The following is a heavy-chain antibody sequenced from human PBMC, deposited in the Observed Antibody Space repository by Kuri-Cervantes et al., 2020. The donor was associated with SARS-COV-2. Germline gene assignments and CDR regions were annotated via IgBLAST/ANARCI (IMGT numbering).Heavy chain of an antibody. CDR2: INPSGGST. CDR1: GYTFTSNY. D-gene: IGHD3-22*01. CDR3: ARDVFQAYYYDSSGPTPGMW. J-gene: IGHJ4*02. Sequence: ASVKVSCKASGYTFTSNYMHWVRQAPGQGLEWMGIINPSGGSTSYAQRFQGRVTMTRDTSTSTVYMELSSLRSEDTAVYYCARDVFQAYYYDSSGPTPGMWWGQGTLVTVSS. V-gene: IGHV1-46*01.